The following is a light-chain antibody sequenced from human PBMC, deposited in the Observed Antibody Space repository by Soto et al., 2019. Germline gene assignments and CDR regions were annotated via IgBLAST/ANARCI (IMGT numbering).Light chain of an antibody. Sequence: EIVMTQSPATLSVSPGERATLSCRASRSVNSNLAWYQQKPGQAPRLLIYGASTRATGIPARLSGSGSETEFTLTISSLQSEDFAVYYCQQYNNWWTFGQGTKVEIK. V-gene: IGKV3-15*01. CDR1: RSVNSN. CDR2: GAS. J-gene: IGKJ1*01. CDR3: QQYNNWWT.